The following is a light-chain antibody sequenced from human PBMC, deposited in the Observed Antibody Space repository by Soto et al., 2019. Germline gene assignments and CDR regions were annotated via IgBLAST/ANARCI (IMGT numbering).Light chain of an antibody. CDR1: QSIVSG. CDR2: KAS. CDR3: QQHNSYRRT. Sequence: DIQMTQSPSTLSASVGDRVTITCRASQSIVSGLAWYQQKPGKAPKVLIYKASSLESGVPSRFSGSGSGTEFTLTISSLQPDDFATYYCQQHNSYRRTFGQGTKVEIK. J-gene: IGKJ1*01. V-gene: IGKV1-5*03.